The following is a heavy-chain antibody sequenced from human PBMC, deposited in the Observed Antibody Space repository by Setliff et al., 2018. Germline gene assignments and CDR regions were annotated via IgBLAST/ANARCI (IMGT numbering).Heavy chain of an antibody. V-gene: IGHV1-18*01. D-gene: IGHD2-8*01. Sequence: ASVKVSCKASGYNFAESIVSWVRQAPGQGLEWMGWISAYNGHTYSAQKFQARVTLTTDTSTNMAYMELRGLRSDDTAIYYCLRLVRYCTAIACHRTLGEEVWGQGTLVTVSS. CDR1: GYNFAESI. CDR3: LRLVRYCTAIACHRTLGEEV. CDR2: ISAYNGHT. J-gene: IGHJ4*02.